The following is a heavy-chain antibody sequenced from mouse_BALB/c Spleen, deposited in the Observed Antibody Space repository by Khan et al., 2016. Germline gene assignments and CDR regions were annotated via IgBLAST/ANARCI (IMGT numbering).Heavy chain of an antibody. Sequence: VQLQESGPELVKPGASVRISCKASGYTFTSYYIHWVKQRPGQGLEWIGWIYPGNVNTKYNEKFKGKATLTADKSSSTAYMQLSRLTSEDSAVYFCALKTGTYYFDYWGQGTTLTVSS. CDR1: GYTFTSYY. D-gene: IGHD4-1*01. J-gene: IGHJ2*01. CDR3: ALKTGTYYFDY. CDR2: IYPGNVNT. V-gene: IGHV1S56*01.